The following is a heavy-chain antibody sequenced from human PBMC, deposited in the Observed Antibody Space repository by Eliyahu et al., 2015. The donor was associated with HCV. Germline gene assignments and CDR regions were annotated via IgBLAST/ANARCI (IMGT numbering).Heavy chain of an antibody. CDR3: AKEIYSIRGMDV. D-gene: IGHD3-3*02. CDR2: ISGGGDRT. J-gene: IGHJ6*02. V-gene: IGHV3-23*01. CDR1: GFTFSSYA. Sequence: EVQLLESGGGLVQPGGSLRLSCAASGFTFSSYAMNWVRQAPGKGLEWVSHISGGGDRTYYADSVKGRFSISRDNSKKTVYLQMNGLRAEDTAAYYCAKEIYSIRGMDVWGQGTTVTVSS.